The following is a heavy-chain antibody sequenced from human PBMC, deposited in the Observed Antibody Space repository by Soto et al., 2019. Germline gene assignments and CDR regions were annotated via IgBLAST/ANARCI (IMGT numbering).Heavy chain of an antibody. J-gene: IGHJ5*02. CDR3: ARVEYYDSSGYYNWFDP. D-gene: IGHD3-22*01. CDR2: ISAYNGNT. CDR1: GYTFTSYG. Sequence: ASVKVSCKASGYTFTSYGISWVRQAPGQGLEWMGWISAYNGNTNYAQKLQGRVTMTTDTSTSTAYKELRSLRSDDTAVYYCARVEYYDSSGYYNWFDPWGQGTLVTVSS. V-gene: IGHV1-18*01.